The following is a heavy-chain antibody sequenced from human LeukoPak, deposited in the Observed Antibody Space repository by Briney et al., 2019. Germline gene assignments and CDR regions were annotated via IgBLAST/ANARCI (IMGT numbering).Heavy chain of an antibody. Sequence: GGSLRLSCTASGFTLGRHDMHWVRQTTGEGLEWVAALASGSQTFYAGSVKGRFTVSREDAKNSLYLQMNSLRAGDAAVYYCVREARGYHYTYFDYWGQGTLVTVSS. CDR3: VREARGYHYTYFDY. CDR2: LASGSQT. V-gene: IGHV3-13*01. CDR1: GFTLGRHD. J-gene: IGHJ4*02. D-gene: IGHD5-18*01.